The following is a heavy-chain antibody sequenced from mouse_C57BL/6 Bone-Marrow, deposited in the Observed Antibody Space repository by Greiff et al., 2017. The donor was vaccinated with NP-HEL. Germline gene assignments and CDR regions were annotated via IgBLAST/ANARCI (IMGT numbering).Heavy chain of an antibody. D-gene: IGHD2-3*01. V-gene: IGHV1-81*01. CDR1: GYTFTSYG. J-gene: IGHJ2*01. Sequence: QVQLQQSGAELARPGASVKLSCKASGYTFTSYGISWVKQRTGQGLEWIGEIYPRSGNTYYNEKFKGKATLTADKSSSTAYMELRSLTSEDSAVYFCARRGCDGYPGGYWGQGTTITVSS. CDR2: IYPRSGNT. CDR3: ARRGCDGYPGGY.